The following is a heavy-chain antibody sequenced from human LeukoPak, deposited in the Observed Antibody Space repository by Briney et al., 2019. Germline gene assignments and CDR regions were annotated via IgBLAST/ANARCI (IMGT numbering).Heavy chain of an antibody. Sequence: SETLSLTCTVSGGSISSGSYYWSWIRQPAGKGLEWIGRIYTSGSTNYNPSLKSRVTISVDTSKNQFSPKLSSVTAADTAVYYCASQASLEMATINYFDYWGQGTLVTVSS. CDR1: GGSISSGSYY. CDR3: ASQASLEMATINYFDY. D-gene: IGHD5-24*01. J-gene: IGHJ4*02. CDR2: IYTSGST. V-gene: IGHV4-61*02.